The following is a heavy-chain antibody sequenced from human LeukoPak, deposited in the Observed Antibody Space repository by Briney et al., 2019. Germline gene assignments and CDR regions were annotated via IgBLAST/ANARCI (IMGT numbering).Heavy chain of an antibody. CDR1: GFTFSSYS. Sequence: GGSLRLSCAASGFTFSSYSMNWVRQAPGKGLEWVSPISSSSYIYYADSVKGRFTISRDNAKNSLYLQMNSLRAEDTAMYYCARDDCSSTSCYRINDWGQGTLVTVSS. CDR2: ISSSSYI. CDR3: ARDDCSSTSCYRIND. V-gene: IGHV3-21*01. D-gene: IGHD2-2*02. J-gene: IGHJ4*02.